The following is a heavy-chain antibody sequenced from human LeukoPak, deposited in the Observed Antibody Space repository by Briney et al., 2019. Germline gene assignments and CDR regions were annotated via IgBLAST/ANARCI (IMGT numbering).Heavy chain of an antibody. CDR3: AGGSSPYYYYGMDV. CDR1: GFTFSSYG. J-gene: IGHJ6*02. CDR2: RSYDGSNK. Sequence: GGSLRLSCAASGFTFSSYGMHWVRQAPGKGLEWAAVRSYDGSNKYYADSVKGRFTISRDNSKNTLYLQMNSLRAEDTAVYYCAGGSSPYYYYGMDVWGQGTTVTVSS. V-gene: IGHV3-30*03. D-gene: IGHD6-6*01.